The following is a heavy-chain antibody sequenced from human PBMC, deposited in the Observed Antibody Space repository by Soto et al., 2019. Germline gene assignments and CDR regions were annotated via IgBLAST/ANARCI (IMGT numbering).Heavy chain of an antibody. D-gene: IGHD6-19*01. CDR1: GYTFSGFY. J-gene: IGHJ4*02. V-gene: IGHV1-2*02. CDR3: ASEAVTGTAGLDF. CDR2: INPNSGGT. Sequence: ASVKVSCKASGYTFSGFYMHWVRQAPGQGLEWMGWINPNSGGTKPAEKFQGRVTMTRDTSISTAYMELSRLTSDDTAVYYCASEAVTGTAGLDFWGQGTQVTVSS.